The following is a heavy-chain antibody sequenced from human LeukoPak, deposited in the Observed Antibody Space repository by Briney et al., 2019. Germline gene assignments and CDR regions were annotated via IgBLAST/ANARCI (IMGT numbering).Heavy chain of an antibody. CDR1: GFTFDDYA. Sequence: QPGRSLRLSCAASGFTFDDYAMHWVRQAPGKGLEWVSGISWNSGSIGYADSVKGRFTISRDNAKNSLYLQMNSLRAEDTAVYYCATIAVAGTGGFDYWGQGTLVTVSS. CDR3: ATIAVAGTGGFDY. CDR2: ISWNSGSI. J-gene: IGHJ4*02. V-gene: IGHV3-9*01. D-gene: IGHD6-19*01.